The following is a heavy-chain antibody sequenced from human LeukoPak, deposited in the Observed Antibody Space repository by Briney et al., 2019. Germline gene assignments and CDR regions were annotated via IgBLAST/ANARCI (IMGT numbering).Heavy chain of an antibody. CDR1: GFTFSSYW. D-gene: IGHD6-13*01. CDR2: IKDDGSEK. CDR3: ARINIAWYDAFDI. Sequence: GGSLRLSCAASGFTFSSYWMSWVRQAPGKGLEWVANIKDDGSEKYYVDSVKGRFTMSRDNAKNSLYLQMNSLRAEDTAVYYCARINIAWYDAFDIWGQGTMVTVSS. J-gene: IGHJ3*02. V-gene: IGHV3-7*01.